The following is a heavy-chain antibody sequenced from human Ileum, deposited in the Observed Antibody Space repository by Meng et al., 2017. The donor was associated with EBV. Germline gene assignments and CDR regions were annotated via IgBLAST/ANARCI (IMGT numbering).Heavy chain of an antibody. V-gene: IGHV4-39*07. CDR1: GDSMSSSNYY. J-gene: IGHJ4*02. CDR3: VSAYDYGDYEAFAY. D-gene: IGHD4-17*01. Sequence: HLQLLESGPGLVRPSETLSLTCSVSGDSMSSSNYYWGWIRQSPGKALECIGTIFYRGNTFYNPSLKTRLTISVDTSKNEFSLNLKSVTAADTAVYYCVSAYDYGDYEAFAYWGLGSLVTVSS. CDR2: IFYRGNT.